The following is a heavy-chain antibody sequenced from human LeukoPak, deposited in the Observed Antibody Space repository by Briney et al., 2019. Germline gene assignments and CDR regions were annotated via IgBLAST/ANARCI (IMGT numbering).Heavy chain of an antibody. V-gene: IGHV3-7*01. CDR2: INEDGSEK. J-gene: IGHJ4*02. CDR1: GFTFSSYW. Sequence: GGSPRLSCAVSGFTFSSYWMSWVRQAPGKGLECVANINEDGSEKYYVDSVKGRFSISRDNAKNSLYLQMNSLRAEDTAVYYCATTTHFDYWGQGILVTVSS. CDR3: ATTTHFDY. D-gene: IGHD1-14*01.